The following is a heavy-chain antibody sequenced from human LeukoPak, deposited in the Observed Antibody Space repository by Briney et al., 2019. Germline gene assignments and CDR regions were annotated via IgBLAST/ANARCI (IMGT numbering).Heavy chain of an antibody. CDR2: ISSSGSTM. V-gene: IGHV3-11*01. Sequence: GGSLRLSCAASGFTFSDYYMSWIRQAPGKGLEWVSYISSSGSTMYYADSVKGRFTISRGNAKNSLYLQMNSLRAEDMAVYYCARSTVEMATIADYWGQGTLVTVSS. J-gene: IGHJ4*02. CDR1: GFTFSDYY. D-gene: IGHD5-24*01. CDR3: ARSTVEMATIADY.